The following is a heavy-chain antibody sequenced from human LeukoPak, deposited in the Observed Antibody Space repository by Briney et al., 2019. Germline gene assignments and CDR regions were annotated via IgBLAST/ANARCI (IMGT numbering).Heavy chain of an antibody. CDR3: ARVWVATIYYYYYYMDV. Sequence: GGSLRLSCAASGFTFSSYEMNWVRQAPGKGLEWVPSISSSSSYIYYADSVKGRFTISRDNAKNSLYLQMNSLRAEDTAVYYCARVWVATIYYYYYYMDVWGKGTTVTVSS. CDR1: GFTFSSYE. D-gene: IGHD5-12*01. J-gene: IGHJ6*03. V-gene: IGHV3-21*01. CDR2: ISSSSSYI.